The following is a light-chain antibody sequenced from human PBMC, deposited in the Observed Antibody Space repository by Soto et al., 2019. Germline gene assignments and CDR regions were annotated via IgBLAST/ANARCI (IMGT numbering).Light chain of an antibody. J-gene: IGLJ3*02. CDR1: SSDVGAYDY. CDR3: SSYVVSYKWV. Sequence: QSVLTQPPSASGSPGQSVTISCTGTSSDVGAYDYVSWFQQHPGKAPKLIIYQVTKRPSGVPYRFSGSKSGNTASLTVFGLQAEDEADYYCSSYVVSYKWVFGGGTKLTVL. V-gene: IGLV2-8*01. CDR2: QVT.